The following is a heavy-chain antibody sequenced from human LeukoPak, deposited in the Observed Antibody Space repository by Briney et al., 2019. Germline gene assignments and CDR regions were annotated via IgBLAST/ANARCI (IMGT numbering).Heavy chain of an antibody. CDR2: INHSGST. Sequence: SETLSLTCAVYGGSFSGYYWSWIRQPPGKGLEWIGEINHSGSTNYNPSLKSRVTISVDTSKNQFSLKLSSVTAADTAVYYCARAYYYGSGSYGLDYWGQGTLVTVSS. CDR3: ARAYYYGSGSYGLDY. CDR1: GGSFSGYY. D-gene: IGHD3-10*01. J-gene: IGHJ4*02. V-gene: IGHV4-34*01.